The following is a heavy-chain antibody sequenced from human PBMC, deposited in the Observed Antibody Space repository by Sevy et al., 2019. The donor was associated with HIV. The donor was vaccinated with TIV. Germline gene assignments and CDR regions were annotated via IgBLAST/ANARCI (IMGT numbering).Heavy chain of an antibody. CDR1: GGYLNIGGYS. CDR3: ARVGPRYSSGQYHFDS. J-gene: IGHJ4*02. V-gene: IGHV4-30-2*01. D-gene: IGHD6-19*01. CDR2: IYHGGDT. Sequence: SETLFLTCAVSGGYLNIGGYSWSWIRQPPGKGLEWIGSIYHGGDTAYNPSLKSRITMPLDRSKNQFSLKLSSVTAADTAVYFCARVGPRYSSGQYHFDSWGQGTLVTVSS.